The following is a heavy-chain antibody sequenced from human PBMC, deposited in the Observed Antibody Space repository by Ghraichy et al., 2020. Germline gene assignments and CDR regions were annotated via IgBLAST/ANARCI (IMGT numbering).Heavy chain of an antibody. CDR2: ISSSSSYT. J-gene: IGHJ4*02. CDR1: GFTFSDYY. D-gene: IGHD3-22*01. CDR3: ARGYDSSGYYCDY. V-gene: IGHV3-11*06. Sequence: LSLTCAASGFTFSDYYMSWIRQAPGKGLEWVSYISSSSSYTNYADSVRGRFTISRDNAKNSLYLQMNSLRAEDTAVYYCARGYDSSGYYCDYWGQGTLVTVSS.